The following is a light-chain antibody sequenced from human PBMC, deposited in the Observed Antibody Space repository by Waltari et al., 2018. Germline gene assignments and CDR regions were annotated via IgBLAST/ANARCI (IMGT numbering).Light chain of an antibody. CDR3: RQAQQIPRP. J-gene: IGKJ4*01. CDR1: QRLLYHNAYNF. CDR2: LGS. V-gene: IGKV2-28*01. Sequence: IVMTQSPLSLAVTPGEPASLPCRSNQRLLYHNAYNFLDWYVQKPGQSPQLLIYLGSNRASGVPDRFSGSGSGTEFTLKISTVEAEDVGVYDCRQAQQIPRPFGGGTKVEIK.